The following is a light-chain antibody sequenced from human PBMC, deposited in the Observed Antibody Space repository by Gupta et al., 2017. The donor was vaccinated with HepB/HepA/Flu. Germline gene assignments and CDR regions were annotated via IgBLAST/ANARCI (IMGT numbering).Light chain of an antibody. CDR1: QGLVYSDGNTY. CDR3: KQASHWPLT. J-gene: IGKJ4*01. V-gene: IGKV2-30*01. Sequence: VVMTPSPLSLPVTLGQPAPISCRSSQGLVYSDGNTYLNWFHQRPGQSPRRLIYKVSNRDSGVPDRFSGSESGNMYTLRISRVEAEDVGIYYCKQASHWPLTFGGGTKVEIK. CDR2: KVS.